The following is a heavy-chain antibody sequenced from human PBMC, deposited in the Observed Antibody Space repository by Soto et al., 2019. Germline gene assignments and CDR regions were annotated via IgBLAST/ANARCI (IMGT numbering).Heavy chain of an antibody. D-gene: IGHD3-10*01. Sequence: GGSLRLSCAASGFTFSSYAMHWVRQAPGKGLEWVAVISYDGSNKYYADSVKGRFTISRDNSKNTLYLQMNSLRAEDTAVYYCARDYSGSGSYSGYYYGMDVWGQGTTVTVSS. V-gene: IGHV3-30-3*01. CDR1: GFTFSSYA. CDR2: ISYDGSNK. J-gene: IGHJ6*02. CDR3: ARDYSGSGSYSGYYYGMDV.